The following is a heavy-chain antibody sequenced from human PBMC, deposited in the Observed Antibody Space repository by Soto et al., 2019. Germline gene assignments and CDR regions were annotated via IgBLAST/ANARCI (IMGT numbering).Heavy chain of an antibody. CDR3: ARGYDFWSGYYTSRARYYYYGMDV. CDR2: IIPIFGTA. J-gene: IGHJ6*02. Sequence: GASVKVSCKASGGTFSSYAISWVRQAPGQGLEWMGGIIPIFGTANYAQKFQGRVTITADKSTSTAYMELSSLRSEDTAVYYCARGYDFWSGYYTSRARYYYYGMDVWGQGTTVTVSS. V-gene: IGHV1-69*06. D-gene: IGHD3-3*01. CDR1: GGTFSSYA.